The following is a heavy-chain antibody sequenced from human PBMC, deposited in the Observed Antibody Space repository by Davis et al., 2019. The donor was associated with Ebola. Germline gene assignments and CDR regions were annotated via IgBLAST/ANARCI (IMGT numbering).Heavy chain of an antibody. CDR3: ARDTLLEWPFYYGMDV. CDR2: IKQDGSEK. V-gene: IGHV3-7*03. J-gene: IGHJ6*02. D-gene: IGHD3-3*01. CDR1: GFTFSSYW. Sequence: GESLKISCAASGFTFSSYWMSWVRQAPGKGLEWVANIKQDGSEKYYVDSVKGRFTTSRDNAKNSLYLQMNSLRAEDTAVYYCARDTLLEWPFYYGMDVWGQGTTVTVSS.